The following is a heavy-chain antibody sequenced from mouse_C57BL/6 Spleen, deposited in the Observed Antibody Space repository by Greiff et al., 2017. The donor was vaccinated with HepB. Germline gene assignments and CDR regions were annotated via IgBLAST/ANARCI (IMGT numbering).Heavy chain of an antibody. V-gene: IGHV1-80*01. CDR3: ARPHYYGSSYVYFDY. CDR2: IYPGDGDT. CDR1: GYAFSSYW. D-gene: IGHD1-1*01. J-gene: IGHJ2*01. Sequence: VQLQQSGAELVKPGASVKISCKASGYAFSSYWMNWVKQRPGKGLEWIGQIYPGDGDTNYNGKFKGKATLTADKSSSTAYMQLSSLTSEDSAVYFCARPHYYGSSYVYFDYWGQGTTLTVSS.